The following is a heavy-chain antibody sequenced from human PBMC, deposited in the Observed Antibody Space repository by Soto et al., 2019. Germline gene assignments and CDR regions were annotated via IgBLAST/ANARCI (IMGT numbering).Heavy chain of an antibody. D-gene: IGHD6-19*01. J-gene: IGHJ3*02. Sequence: ASVKVSCKASGCSFTGYYMHWVRQAPGQGLEWMGWINPNSGGTNYAQKFQGRVTMTRDTSISTAYMELSRLRSDDTAVYYCTQWLVLDAFDIWGQGTMVTVSS. CDR3: TQWLVLDAFDI. CDR2: INPNSGGT. CDR1: GCSFTGYY. V-gene: IGHV1-2*02.